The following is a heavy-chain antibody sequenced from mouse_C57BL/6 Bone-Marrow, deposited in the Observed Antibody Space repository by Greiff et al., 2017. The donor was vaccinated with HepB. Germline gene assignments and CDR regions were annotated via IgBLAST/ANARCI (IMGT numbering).Heavy chain of an antibody. V-gene: IGHV5-6*01. D-gene: IGHD1-1*01. J-gene: IGHJ2*01. Sequence: EVQRVESGGDLVKPGGSLKLSCAASGFTFSSYGMSWVRQTPDKRLEWVATISSGGSYTYYPDSVKGRFTISRDNAKNTLYLQMSSLKSEDTAMYYCARPHYYGSSTDYWGQGTTLTVSS. CDR3: ARPHYYGSSTDY. CDR1: GFTFSSYG. CDR2: ISSGGSYT.